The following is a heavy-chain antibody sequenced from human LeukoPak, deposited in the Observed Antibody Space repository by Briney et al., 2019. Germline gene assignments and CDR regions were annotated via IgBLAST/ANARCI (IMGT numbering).Heavy chain of an antibody. CDR2: ISGSDGRS. V-gene: IGHV3-23*01. CDR1: GFTFRNYA. D-gene: IGHD6-13*01. Sequence: GGSLRLSCAASGFTFRNYAMSWVRQAPGKGLEWVSAISGSDGRSHYADSVKGRFTTSRDNSKNTPWLQMNSLRAEDAAVYYCAKTAGSNWSFDYWGQGTLVTVSS. CDR3: AKTAGSNWSFDY. J-gene: IGHJ4*02.